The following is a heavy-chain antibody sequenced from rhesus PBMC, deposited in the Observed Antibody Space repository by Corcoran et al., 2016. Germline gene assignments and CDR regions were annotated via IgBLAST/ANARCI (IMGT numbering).Heavy chain of an antibody. J-gene: IGHJ4*01. CDR2: IGGSSGST. Sequence: QVQLQESGPGLVKPSETLSLTCAVSGYSISSGYGWSWIRRPPGKGLEWIGYIGGSSGSTNYNPSLKSRVTISKDTAKNQFSLKLSSVTAADTAVYYCAGRIVGATLDYWGQGVLVTVSS. CDR3: AGRIVGATLDY. D-gene: IGHD1-44*02. V-gene: IGHV4-127*01. CDR1: GYSISSGYG.